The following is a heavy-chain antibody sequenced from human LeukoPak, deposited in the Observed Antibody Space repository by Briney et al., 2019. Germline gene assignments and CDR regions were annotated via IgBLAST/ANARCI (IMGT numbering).Heavy chain of an antibody. V-gene: IGHV1-18*01. J-gene: IGHJ4*02. D-gene: IGHD3-10*01. Sequence: GASVKVSCKASGYTFTSYGISWVRQAPGQGLEWMGWISAYNGNTNYAQKLQGRVTMTTDTSTSTAYMELRSLRSDDTAVYYCARDEVSDYYGSGSHSGYFDYWGQGTLVTVSS. CDR3: ARDEVSDYYGSGSHSGYFDY. CDR1: GYTFTSYG. CDR2: ISAYNGNT.